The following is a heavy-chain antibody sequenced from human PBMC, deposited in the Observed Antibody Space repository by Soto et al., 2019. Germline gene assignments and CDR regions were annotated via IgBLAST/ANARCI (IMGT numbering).Heavy chain of an antibody. V-gene: IGHV1-18*01. CDR1: GYNFTSYG. CDR2: ISPHNDRT. Sequence: RASVKVSCKASGYNFTSYGISWVRQAPGQGLEWMGWISPHNDRTKYARRFQDRVTMTTETPTSTVYMELGSLRSDDTAVYYCARSDDSTSYPLDLWGPGTLVTVSS. J-gene: IGHJ5*02. D-gene: IGHD4-4*01. CDR3: ARSDDSTSYPLDL.